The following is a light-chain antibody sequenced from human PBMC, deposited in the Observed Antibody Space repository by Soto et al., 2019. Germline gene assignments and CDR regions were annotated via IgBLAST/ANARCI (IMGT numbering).Light chain of an antibody. CDR2: GAS. V-gene: IGKV1-33*01. CDR1: EDIRTS. Sequence: DIQMTQSPSSLSASVGARVSITCQASEDIRTSLSWFQHKPGRAPNLLIYGASYLETGVPSRFRGSGSGTDFTLTISSLQPEDIVQYYCQHYTYLPPFTFGPGTIVDIK. J-gene: IGKJ3*01. CDR3: QHYTYLPPFT.